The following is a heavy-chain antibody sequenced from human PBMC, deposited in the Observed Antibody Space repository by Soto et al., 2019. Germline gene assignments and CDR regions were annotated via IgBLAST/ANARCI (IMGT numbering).Heavy chain of an antibody. V-gene: IGHV1-3*01. Sequence: ASVKVSCKASGYTFTSYAMHWVRQAPGQRLERMGWINAGNGNTKYSQKLQGRVTITRDTSTSTAYMELRSLRSEDTAVYYCARERGLLFWFGELWDDYYYYGMDVWGQGTTVTVSS. CDR1: GYTFTSYA. D-gene: IGHD3-10*01. CDR3: ARERGLLFWFGELWDDYYYYGMDV. CDR2: INAGNGNT. J-gene: IGHJ6*02.